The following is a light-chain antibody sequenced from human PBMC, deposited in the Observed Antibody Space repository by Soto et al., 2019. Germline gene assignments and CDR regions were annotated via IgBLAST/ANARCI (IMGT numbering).Light chain of an antibody. CDR1: SSDVGSYNL. V-gene: IGLV2-23*03. J-gene: IGLJ3*02. CDR2: EGS. CDR3: CSYAGSSTFLV. Sequence: QSALTQSASVSGSPGQSITLSCTGTSSDVGSYNLVSWYQQHPGKAPKLIIYEGSKRPSGVSNRFSASKSGNLASLRISGLQAEDEADYYCCSYAGSSTFLVFGGGTKVTVL.